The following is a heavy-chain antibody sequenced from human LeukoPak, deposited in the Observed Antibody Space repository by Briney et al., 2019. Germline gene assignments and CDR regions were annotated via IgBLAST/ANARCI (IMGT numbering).Heavy chain of an antibody. V-gene: IGHV4-39*01. CDR1: GNSITSSSDY. Sequence: SETLSLTCTVSGNSITSSSDYWGWVRQPPGMGLEWIGTISYSGTTYSSPSLKSRVAISIDASNNQFSLKLSSVTAADTAVYYCARHKSIAAAGTAWFDPWGQGTLVTVSS. CDR2: ISYSGTT. D-gene: IGHD6-13*01. CDR3: ARHKSIAAAGTAWFDP. J-gene: IGHJ5*02.